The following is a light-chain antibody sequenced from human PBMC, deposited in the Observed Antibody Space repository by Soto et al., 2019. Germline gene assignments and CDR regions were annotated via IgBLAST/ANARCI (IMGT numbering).Light chain of an antibody. J-gene: IGKJ2*01. V-gene: IGKV2-30*01. CDR1: QSLAYIDGNTY. CDR2: KVS. Sequence: EVVMTQSPLSLPVTLGQPASISCRSSQSLAYIDGNTYLSWFQQRPGQSPRRLIYKVSNRESGXPXRXXGSGSGTDLTLKISRVEAEDVGVYYCMQGTHWPPYTFGQGTKLEIK. CDR3: MQGTHWPPYT.